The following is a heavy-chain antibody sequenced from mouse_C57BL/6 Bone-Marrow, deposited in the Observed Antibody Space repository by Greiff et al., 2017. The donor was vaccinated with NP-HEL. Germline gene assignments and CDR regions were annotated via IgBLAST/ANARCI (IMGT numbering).Heavy chain of an antibody. D-gene: IGHD2-2*01. Sequence: QVQLQQSGAELARPGASVKLSCKASGYTFTSYGISWVKQRTGQGLEWIGEIYPRSGNTYYNEKFKGKATLTADKSSRTAYMELRSLTSEDSAVYFCARPYLLRLRRWFAYWGQGTLVTVSA. CDR3: ARPYLLRLRRWFAY. J-gene: IGHJ3*01. CDR2: IYPRSGNT. V-gene: IGHV1-81*01. CDR1: GYTFTSYG.